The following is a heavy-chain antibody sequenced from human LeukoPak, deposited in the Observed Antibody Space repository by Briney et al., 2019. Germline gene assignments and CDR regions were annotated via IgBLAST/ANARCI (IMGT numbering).Heavy chain of an antibody. CDR2: IIPIFGTA. CDR1: GGTFSSYA. J-gene: IGHJ4*02. D-gene: IGHD1-1*01. CDR3: ARDLGNWNFFDY. Sequence: GASVKVSCKASGGTFSSYAISWVRQAPGQGLEWMGGIIPIFGTANYAQKFQGRVTITTDESTSTAYMELSSLRSEDTAVYYCARDLGNWNFFDYWGQGTLVTVSS. V-gene: IGHV1-69*05.